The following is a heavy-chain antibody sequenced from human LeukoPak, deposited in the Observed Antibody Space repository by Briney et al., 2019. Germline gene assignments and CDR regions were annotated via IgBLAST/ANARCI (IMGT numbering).Heavy chain of an antibody. J-gene: IGHJ6*02. CDR2: INPSGGST. V-gene: IGHV1-46*01. D-gene: IGHD5-18*01. CDR3: ARFPNTAMVMGLEYYYYGMDV. CDR1: GYTFTSYY. Sequence: ASVRVSCKASGYTFTSYYMHWVRQAPGQGLEWMGIINPSGGSTSYAQKFQGRVTMTRDTSTSTVYMELSSLRSEDTAVYYCARFPNTAMVMGLEYYYYGMDVWGQGTTVTVSS.